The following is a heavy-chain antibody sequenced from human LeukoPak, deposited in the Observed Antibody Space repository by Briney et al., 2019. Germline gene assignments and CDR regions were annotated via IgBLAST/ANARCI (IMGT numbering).Heavy chain of an antibody. J-gene: IGHJ6*03. Sequence: KPSETLSLTCAVSGYSISSGYYWGWIRQPPGKGLEWIATTYRSGSTYYNPSLKSRVTISVDTSKNQFSLSLSSVTAADTAVYYCAGSVGYSCSGTTCFYMDVWGKGTTVIVSS. CDR2: TYRSGST. CDR3: AGSVGYSCSGTTCFYMDV. CDR1: GYSISSGYY. D-gene: IGHD2-2*01. V-gene: IGHV4-38-2*01.